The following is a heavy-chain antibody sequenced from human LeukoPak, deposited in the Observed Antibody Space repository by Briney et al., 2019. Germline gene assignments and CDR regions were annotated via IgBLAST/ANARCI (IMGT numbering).Heavy chain of an antibody. J-gene: IGHJ6*02. Sequence: PSETLSLTCAVSGGSISSSNWWSWVRQPPGKGLEWIGEIYHSGSTNYNPSLKSRVTISVDKSKNQFSLKLSSVTAADTAVYYCARSPEDCGGDCYSDFYYYYGMDVWGQGTTVTVSS. D-gene: IGHD2-21*02. CDR2: IYHSGST. CDR3: ARSPEDCGGDCYSDFYYYYGMDV. V-gene: IGHV4-4*02. CDR1: GGSISSSNW.